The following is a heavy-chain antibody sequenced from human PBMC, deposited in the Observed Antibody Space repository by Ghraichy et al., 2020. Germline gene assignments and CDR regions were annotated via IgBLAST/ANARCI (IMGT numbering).Heavy chain of an antibody. CDR2: INHSGST. CDR1: GGSFSNSY. D-gene: IGHD2-8*01. J-gene: IGHJ3*01. CDR3: ARGGGSFNMVYGDPFDF. V-gene: IGHV4-34*01. Sequence: SETLSLTCAVYGGSFSNSYWSWIRQPPGKGLEWIGEINHSGSTNYNPSLKSRVTVLVDTSKNQFSLKLTSVTAADTGVYYCARGGGSFNMVYGDPFDFWGQGTMITVSS.